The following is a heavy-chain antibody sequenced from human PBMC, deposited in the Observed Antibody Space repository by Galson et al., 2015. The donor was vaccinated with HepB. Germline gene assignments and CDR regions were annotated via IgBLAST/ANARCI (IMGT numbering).Heavy chain of an antibody. J-gene: IGHJ4*02. D-gene: IGHD2-21*02. CDR3: AREVTD. CDR1: GFTFSSYS. CDR2: IWYDGSNK. V-gene: IGHV3-33*01. Sequence: SLRLSCAASGFTFSSYSMHWVRQAPGKGLEWVAVIWYDGSNKYYADSVRGRFTISRGNSKNTLYLQMNSLRAEDTAIYYCAREVTDWGQGTLVTVSS.